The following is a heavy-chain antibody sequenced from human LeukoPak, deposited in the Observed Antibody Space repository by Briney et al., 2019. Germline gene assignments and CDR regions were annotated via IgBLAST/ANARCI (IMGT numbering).Heavy chain of an antibody. V-gene: IGHV4-59*04. D-gene: IGHD3-16*01. J-gene: IGHJ4*02. CDR1: GGSISSYY. Sequence: PSETLSLTCTVSGGSISSYYWGWIRQPPGKGLEWIASIYYTGSTYYNPSLKSRATISADMSKNQFSLRLTSVTAADTAVYYCVKEGEGSVSHWGQGTLVTVSS. CDR2: IYYTGST. CDR3: VKEGEGSVSH.